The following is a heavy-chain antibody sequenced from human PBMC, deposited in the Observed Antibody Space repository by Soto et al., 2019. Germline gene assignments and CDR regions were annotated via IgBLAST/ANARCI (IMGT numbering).Heavy chain of an antibody. Sequence: EVPLVESGGGFVQPGGSLRLSCAASGFTFSSYSMNWVRQAPGKGLEWFSYISRSSDTIYYADSVKGRLTISRDNAKNSLYLQMSSLRAEDTAVYYCARALMGDAFDIWGQGTMVTVSS. CDR1: GFTFSSYS. J-gene: IGHJ3*02. CDR2: ISRSSDTI. CDR3: ARALMGDAFDI. V-gene: IGHV3-48*01. D-gene: IGHD1-26*01.